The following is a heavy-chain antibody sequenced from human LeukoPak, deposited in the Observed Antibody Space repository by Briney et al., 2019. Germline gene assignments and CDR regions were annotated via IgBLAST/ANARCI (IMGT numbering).Heavy chain of an antibody. CDR3: ARERIAVAGKVWFDP. J-gene: IGHJ5*02. CDR2: INWNGGST. V-gene: IGHV3-20*01. D-gene: IGHD6-19*01. Sequence: PGGSLRLSCAASGFTFDDYGMSWVRQAPGKGLEWVSGINWNGGSTCYAASVKGRFTISRDNAKNSLYLQMNSLRAEDTALYHCARERIAVAGKVWFDPWGQGTLVTVSS. CDR1: GFTFDDYG.